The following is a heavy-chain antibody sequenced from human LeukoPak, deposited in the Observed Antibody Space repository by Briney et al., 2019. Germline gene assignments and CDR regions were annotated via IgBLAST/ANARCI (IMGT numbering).Heavy chain of an antibody. CDR1: GFTFSSYD. J-gene: IGHJ6*02. D-gene: IGHD4-17*01. CDR2: IGTAGDT. Sequence: PGGSLRLSCAASGFTFSSYDMHWVRQATGKGLEWVSAIGTAGDTYYPGSVKGRFTISRENAKNSLYLQMNSLRAGDTAVYYCARVPWRRDGDYYYYYGIDVWGQGTTVTVSS. V-gene: IGHV3-13*01. CDR3: ARVPWRRDGDYYYYYGIDV.